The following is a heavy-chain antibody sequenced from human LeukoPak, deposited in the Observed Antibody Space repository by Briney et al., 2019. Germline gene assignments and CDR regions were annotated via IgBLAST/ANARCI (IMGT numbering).Heavy chain of an antibody. V-gene: IGHV4-39*01. CDR1: GGSISSSSYY. Sequence: SETLSLTCTVSGGSISSSSYYWGWIRQPPGKGLEWIGSIYYSGSTYYNPSLKSRVTISVDTSKNQFSLKLSSVTAADTAVYCCARQSSSSSNWFDPWGQGTLVTVSS. J-gene: IGHJ5*02. CDR2: IYYSGST. CDR3: ARQSSSSSNWFDP. D-gene: IGHD6-6*01.